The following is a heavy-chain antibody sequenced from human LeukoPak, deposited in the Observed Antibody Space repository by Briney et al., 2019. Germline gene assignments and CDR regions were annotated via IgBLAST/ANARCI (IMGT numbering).Heavy chain of an antibody. CDR1: GFTFSSYW. Sequence: PGGSLRLSCAASGFTFSSYWMSWVRQAPGKGLEWVANIKQDGSEKYYVDSVKGRFTISRDNAKNSLYLQMNSLRAEDTAVYYCVLPTASGIAAELIDYWGQGTLVTVSS. CDR2: IKQDGSEK. D-gene: IGHD6-13*01. J-gene: IGHJ4*02. V-gene: IGHV3-7*01. CDR3: VLPTASGIAAELIDY.